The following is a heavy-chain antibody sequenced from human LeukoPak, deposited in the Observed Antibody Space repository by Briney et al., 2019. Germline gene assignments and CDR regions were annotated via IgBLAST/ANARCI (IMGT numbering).Heavy chain of an antibody. CDR2: IYYSGGT. J-gene: IGHJ5*02. D-gene: IGHD3-9*01. CDR1: GGSISSSSYY. V-gene: IGHV4-39*01. CDR3: ARRDDILTGYPFDP. Sequence: PSETLSLTCSVSGGSISSSSYYWGWIRQPPGKGLEWIGSIYYSGGTYYNPSLKSRFTTSVDTSKNQFSLKLSSVTAADTAVYYCARRDDILTGYPFDPWGQGTLVTVSS.